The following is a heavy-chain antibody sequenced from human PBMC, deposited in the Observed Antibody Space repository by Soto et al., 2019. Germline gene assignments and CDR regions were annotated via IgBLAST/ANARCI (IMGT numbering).Heavy chain of an antibody. CDR3: VRTVVVVAATIFAH. Sequence: SETLSLTCTVSGGAISSYYWSWIRQPPGKGLEWIGYIYYSGSTNYNPSLKSRVTISVDTSKNQFSLKLSSVTAADTAVYYCVRTVVVVAATIFAHWGQGTLVSVSS. D-gene: IGHD2-15*01. CDR2: IYYSGST. V-gene: IGHV4-59*08. J-gene: IGHJ4*02. CDR1: GGAISSYY.